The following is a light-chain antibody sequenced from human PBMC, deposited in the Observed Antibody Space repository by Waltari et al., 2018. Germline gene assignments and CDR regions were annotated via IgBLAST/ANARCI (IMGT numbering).Light chain of an antibody. J-gene: IGKJ3*01. CDR1: QNINSW. CDR2: KAS. V-gene: IGKV1-5*03. Sequence: PSTLSASVGDRVTITCRASQNINSWLAWYQQKPGKAPKLLIYKASSLETGVPSRFSGSESGTEFTLTINSLQPDDFATYYCQQYNSYHIFTFGPGTKVEI. CDR3: QQYNSYHIFT.